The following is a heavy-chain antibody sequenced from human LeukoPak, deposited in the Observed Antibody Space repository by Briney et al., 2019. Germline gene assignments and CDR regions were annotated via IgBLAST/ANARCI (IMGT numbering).Heavy chain of an antibody. J-gene: IGHJ6*02. Sequence: ASQTLSLTCATSGDSVSTTTSIWNWIRQSPSRGLEWLGRTYYRSKWNYDYADSVKSRITISPDTSENQFSLQLQFVTPEDSAVYYCARRRHANNGVDVWGQGTTVTVSS. CDR2: TYYRSKWNY. CDR3: ARRRHANNGVDV. V-gene: IGHV6-1*01. CDR1: GDSVSTTTSI.